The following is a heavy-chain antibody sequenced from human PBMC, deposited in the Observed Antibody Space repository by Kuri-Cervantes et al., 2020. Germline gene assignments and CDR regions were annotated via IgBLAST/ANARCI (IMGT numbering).Heavy chain of an antibody. D-gene: IGHD2/OR15-2a*01. V-gene: IGHV1-8*01. CDR2: MNPNSGNT. Sequence: ASVKVSCKASGYTFTSYDINWVRQATGQGLEWMGWMNPNSGNTGYAQKFQGRVTMTRDTSISTAYMELSRLRSDDTAVYYCARDFAPLSYYYYGVDVWGQGTTVTVSS. CDR1: GYTFTSYD. J-gene: IGHJ6*02. CDR3: ARDFAPLSYYYYGVDV.